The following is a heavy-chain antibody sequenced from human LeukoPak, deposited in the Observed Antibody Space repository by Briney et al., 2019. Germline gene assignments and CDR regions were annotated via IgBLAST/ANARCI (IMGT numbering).Heavy chain of an antibody. CDR1: GASISSSIYY. V-gene: IGHV4-39*01. D-gene: IGHD2-15*01. J-gene: IGHJ3*02. Sequence: SETLSLTCTVSGASISSSIYYWGWIRQPPGKGLEWIGSIYYSGSTHYNTSLKSRVTTSVDTSKNQFSLKLSSVTAADTAVYYCASPRIGAFDIWGQGTMVTVSS. CDR3: ASPRIGAFDI. CDR2: IYYSGST.